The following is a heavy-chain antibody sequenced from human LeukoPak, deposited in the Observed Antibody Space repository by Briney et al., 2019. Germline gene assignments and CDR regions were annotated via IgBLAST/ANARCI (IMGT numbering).Heavy chain of an antibody. CDR3: ALLAVASDFDY. D-gene: IGHD6-19*01. Sequence: PGGSLRPSRAASGFMLRRFEMYWVRDAPGEGLEWVAYISSRGTTIYYAVSVKGWFTISRDDAKNSLFLQMNSLRAEDTAVYYCALLAVASDFDYWGQGTLLTVSS. CDR1: GFMLRRFE. V-gene: IGHV3-48*03. J-gene: IGHJ4*02. CDR2: ISSRGTTI.